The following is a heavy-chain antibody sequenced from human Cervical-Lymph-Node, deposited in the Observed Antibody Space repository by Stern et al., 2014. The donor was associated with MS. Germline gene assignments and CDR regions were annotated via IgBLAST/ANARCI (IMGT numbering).Heavy chain of an antibody. CDR3: ARGVMVAATYAYDI. CDR1: GFTFSTYW. J-gene: IGHJ3*02. D-gene: IGHD2-15*01. V-gene: IGHV3-74*02. Sequence: EVQLVESGGGLVQPGGSLRLSCAASGFTFSTYWMHWVRQAPGKGLVWVSRINSDESSTTYEDSVKGRFSISRDNDKNTLYLQMNSLRAEDTAVYYCARGVMVAATYAYDIWGQGTMVTISS. CDR2: INSDESST.